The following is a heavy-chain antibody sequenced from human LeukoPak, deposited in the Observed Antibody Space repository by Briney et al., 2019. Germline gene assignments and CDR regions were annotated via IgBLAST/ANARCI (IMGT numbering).Heavy chain of an antibody. CDR2: ISYDGSNK. V-gene: IGHV3-30*18. D-gene: IGHD3-10*01. CDR1: GFTFSSYG. CDR3: AKDGGYYYGSGSYALYY. Sequence: GGSLRLSCAASGFTFSSYGMHWVRQAPGKGLEWVAVISYDGSNKYYADSVKGRFTISRDNAKNSLYLQMNSLRAEDTALYYCAKDGGYYYGSGSYALYYWGQGTLVTVSS. J-gene: IGHJ4*02.